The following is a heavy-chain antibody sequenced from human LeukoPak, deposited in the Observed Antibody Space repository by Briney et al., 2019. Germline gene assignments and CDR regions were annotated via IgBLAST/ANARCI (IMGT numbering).Heavy chain of an antibody. D-gene: IGHD6-13*01. CDR2: IYSGGST. J-gene: IGHJ4*02. CDR3: ARAPSPNSSWYFHFDY. CDR1: GFTVSSNY. Sequence: GGSLRLSCAASGFTVSSNYMNWVRQAPGKGLEWVSVIYSGGSTYYADSVKGRFTISRDNSKNTLYLQMNSLRAEDTAVYYCARAPSPNSSWYFHFDYWGQGTLVTVSS. V-gene: IGHV3-53*01.